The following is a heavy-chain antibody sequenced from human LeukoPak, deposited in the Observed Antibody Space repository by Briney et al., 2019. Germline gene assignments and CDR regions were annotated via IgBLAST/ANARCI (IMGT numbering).Heavy chain of an antibody. D-gene: IGHD6-19*01. J-gene: IGHJ4*02. V-gene: IGHV4-4*07. CDR2: IYTSGST. CDR1: GGSISSYY. CDR3: ASTYSSGWYFDY. Sequence: PSETLSLTCTVSGGSISSYYWSWIRQPAGKGLEWIGRIYTSGSTNYNPSLKSRVTMSVDTSKNQFSLKLSSVTASDTAVYYCASTYSSGWYFDYWGQGTLVTVSS.